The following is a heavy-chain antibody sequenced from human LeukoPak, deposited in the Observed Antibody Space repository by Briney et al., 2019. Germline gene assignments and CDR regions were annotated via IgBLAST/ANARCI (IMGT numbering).Heavy chain of an antibody. V-gene: IGHV4-31*03. D-gene: IGHD3-22*01. J-gene: IGHJ4*02. CDR3: ARHYYDSSGYLYFDY. CDR1: GGSLSSGGYY. Sequence: SETLSLTCTVSGGSLSSGGYYWTWIRQHPGKGLEWIGYIYYSGSTYYNPSLKSRVTISVDTSNNQFSLKLSSVTAADTAVYYCARHYYDSSGYLYFDYWGQGTLITVSS. CDR2: IYYSGST.